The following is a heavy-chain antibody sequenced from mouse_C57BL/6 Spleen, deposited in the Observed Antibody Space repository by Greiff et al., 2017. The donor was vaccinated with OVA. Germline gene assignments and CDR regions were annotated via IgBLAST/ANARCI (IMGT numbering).Heavy chain of an antibody. Sequence: VKLQQPGAELVRPGSSVKLSCKASGYTFTSYWMHWVKQRPIQGLEWIGNIDPSDSETHYNQKFKDKATLTVDKSSSTAYMQLSSLTSEDSAVYYCARRVTTVDFDYWGQGTTLTVSS. V-gene: IGHV1-52*01. CDR1: GYTFTSYW. CDR2: IDPSDSET. CDR3: ARRVTTVDFDY. D-gene: IGHD1-1*01. J-gene: IGHJ2*01.